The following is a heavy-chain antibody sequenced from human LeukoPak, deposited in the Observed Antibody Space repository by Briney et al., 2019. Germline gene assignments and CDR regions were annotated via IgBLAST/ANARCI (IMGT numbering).Heavy chain of an antibody. CDR2: VKEDHSQI. J-gene: IGHJ4*02. Sequence: AGGSLRLSCAASGFTFSSCGMTWVRQAPGKGLEWVASVKEDHSQIHYVDSVRGRFTISRDNAANSLYLQMYSLRVEDTGIYYCARLRSLDQWGQGALVTVSS. CDR1: GFTFSSCG. D-gene: IGHD5-24*01. CDR3: ARLRSLDQ. V-gene: IGHV3-7*01.